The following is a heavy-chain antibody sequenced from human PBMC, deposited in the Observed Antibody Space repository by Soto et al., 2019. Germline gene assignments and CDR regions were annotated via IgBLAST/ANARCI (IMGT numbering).Heavy chain of an antibody. Sequence: SETLYLTSTVSGGSISSYYWSWIRQPAGKGLEWIGRIYTSGSTNYNPSPKSRVTMSVDTSKNQFSLKLSSVTAADTAVYYCARDNSVVTIFGVVIRGWFDPWGQGTLVTVSS. CDR2: IYTSGST. CDR3: ARDNSVVTIFGVVIRGWFDP. V-gene: IGHV4-4*07. D-gene: IGHD3-3*01. J-gene: IGHJ5*02. CDR1: GGSISSYY.